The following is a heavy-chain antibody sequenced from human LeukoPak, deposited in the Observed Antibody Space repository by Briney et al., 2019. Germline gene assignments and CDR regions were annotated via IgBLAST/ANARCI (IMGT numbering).Heavy chain of an antibody. J-gene: IGHJ4*02. D-gene: IGHD2-2*01. V-gene: IGHV1-18*01. CDR3: ARDRADVVVPAPDY. Sequence: ASVKVSCKASGYTFISYGISWVRQAPGQGLEWMGWISAYNGNTNYAQKLQGRVTMTTDTSTSTAYMELRSLRSDDTAVYYCARDRADVVVPAPDYWGQGTLVTVSS. CDR2: ISAYNGNT. CDR1: GYTFISYG.